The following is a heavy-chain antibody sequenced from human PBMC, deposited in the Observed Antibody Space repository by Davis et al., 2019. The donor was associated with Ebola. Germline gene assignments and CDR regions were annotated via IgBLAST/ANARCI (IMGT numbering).Heavy chain of an antibody. J-gene: IGHJ4*02. Sequence: GGSLRLSCAASGFTVSSNYMSWVRQAPGKGLEWVANIKEEGSEQYYVDSVEGRFTISRDNAKNSLFLLMNSLRAEDTAVYHCVRVISGWAYYFDFWGQGSLVTVSS. CDR1: GFTVSSNY. CDR3: VRVISGWAYYFDF. D-gene: IGHD6-19*01. CDR2: IKEEGSEQ. V-gene: IGHV3-7*01.